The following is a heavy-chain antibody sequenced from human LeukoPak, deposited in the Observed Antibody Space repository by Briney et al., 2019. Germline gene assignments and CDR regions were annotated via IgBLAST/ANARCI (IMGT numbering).Heavy chain of an antibody. CDR1: GFTFGSYG. CDR2: ITPNADRT. J-gene: IGHJ1*01. Sequence: GGSLRLSCAASGFTFGSYGMSWVRQAPGKGLEWVSFITPNADRTSYADSVEGRFTISRDNPRNTLYMQMNSLRDEDTAVYYCVIMHGYYDGSGHRVQWGQGTLVTVYS. V-gene: IGHV3-23*01. CDR3: VIMHGYYDGSGHRVQ. D-gene: IGHD3-22*01.